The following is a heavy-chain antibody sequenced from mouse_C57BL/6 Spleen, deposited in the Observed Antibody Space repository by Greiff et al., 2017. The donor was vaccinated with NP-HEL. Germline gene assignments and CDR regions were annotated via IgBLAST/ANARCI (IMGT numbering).Heavy chain of an antibody. D-gene: IGHD1-1*01. CDR2: INPNNGGT. V-gene: IGHV1-26*01. CDR1: GYTFTDYY. CDR3: ANPTKAY. Sequence: VQLQQSGPELVKPGASVKISCKASGYTFTDYYMNWVKQSHGKSLEGRGGINPNNGGTSYNQKFKGKATLTVDKSSSTAYMELRSLTSEYSAVYYYANPTKAYWGQGTLVTVSA. J-gene: IGHJ3*01.